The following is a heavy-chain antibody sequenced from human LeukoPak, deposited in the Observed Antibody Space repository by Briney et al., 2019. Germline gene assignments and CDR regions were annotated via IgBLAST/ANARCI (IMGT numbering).Heavy chain of an antibody. CDR1: GFTFSSYG. CDR3: AKGVADGSGTYYRGYFDY. CDR2: IRYDGSNK. J-gene: IGHJ4*02. D-gene: IGHD3-10*01. V-gene: IGHV3-30*02. Sequence: PGGSLRLSCAASGFTFSSYGMHWVRQAPGKGLEWVAFIRYDGSNKYYADSVKGRFTISRDSSKNTLYLQMNSLRAEDTAVYYCAKGVADGSGTYYRGYFDYWGQGTLVTVSS.